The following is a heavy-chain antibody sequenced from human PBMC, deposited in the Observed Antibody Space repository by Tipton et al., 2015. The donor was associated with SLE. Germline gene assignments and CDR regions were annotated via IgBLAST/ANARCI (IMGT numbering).Heavy chain of an antibody. D-gene: IGHD2-21*01. J-gene: IGHJ4*02. CDR1: GGSISSYY. V-gene: IGHV4-59*01. CDR3: ARLGVGCANCWYYFDL. CDR2: IYYSGST. Sequence: TLSLTCTVSGGSISSYYWSWIRQPPGKGLEWIGYIYYSGSTNYNPSLKSRVTISVDTFKNQFSLKVSSVTAADTAVYYCARLGVGCANCWYYFDLWGQGALVTVSS.